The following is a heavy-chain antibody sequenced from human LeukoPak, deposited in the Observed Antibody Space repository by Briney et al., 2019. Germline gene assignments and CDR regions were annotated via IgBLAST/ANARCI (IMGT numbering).Heavy chain of an antibody. Sequence: GGSLRLSCAASGFTFRSYWMSWVRQAPGKGLEWVSAISGSGGSTYYADSVKGRFTISRDNSKNTLYLQMNSLRAEDTAVYYCAKDRDGYYDSSGYYPYYFDYWGQGTLVTVSS. J-gene: IGHJ4*02. CDR1: GFTFRSYW. CDR2: ISGSGGST. V-gene: IGHV3-23*01. CDR3: AKDRDGYYDSSGYYPYYFDY. D-gene: IGHD3-22*01.